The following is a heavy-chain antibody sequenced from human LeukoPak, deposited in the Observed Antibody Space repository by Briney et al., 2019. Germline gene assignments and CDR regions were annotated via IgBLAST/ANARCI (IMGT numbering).Heavy chain of an antibody. CDR2: ITGDGGRT. D-gene: IGHD3-22*01. Sequence: PRGSLRLSCAASGFTFDDYAIHWVRQPPGKGLEWVSFITGDGGRTYYADSVKGRFAISRDNSKNSLYLQMNSLRTEDTALYYCAKDRDTSGFEHWGQGTLVTVSS. CDR1: GFTFDDYA. J-gene: IGHJ1*01. V-gene: IGHV3-43*02. CDR3: AKDRDTSGFEH.